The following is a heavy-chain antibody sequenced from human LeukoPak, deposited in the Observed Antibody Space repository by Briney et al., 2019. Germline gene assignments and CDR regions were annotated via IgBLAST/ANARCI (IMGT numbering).Heavy chain of an antibody. CDR1: GYTFTSYG. Sequence: GASVKVSCKASGYTFTSYGISWVRQAPGQGLEWMGWISAYNGNTNYAQKLQDRATMTTDTSTSTAYMELRSLRSDDTAVYYCAGDLYCSSTSCYVFDYWGQGTLVTVSS. V-gene: IGHV1-18*01. CDR3: AGDLYCSSTSCYVFDY. CDR2: ISAYNGNT. D-gene: IGHD2-2*01. J-gene: IGHJ4*02.